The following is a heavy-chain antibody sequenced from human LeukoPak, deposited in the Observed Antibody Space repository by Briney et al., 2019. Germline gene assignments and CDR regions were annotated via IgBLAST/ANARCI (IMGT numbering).Heavy chain of an antibody. V-gene: IGHV3-43*02. CDR3: ARESGKFDY. Sequence: GGSLRLSCVASGLPLADFAMHWVRQAPGQGLEWVSLISGDGVSTFYADSVKGRFSISRDNSKNSLSLEMNSLRTEDTAMYYCARESGKFDYWGQGTLVAVSS. CDR1: GLPLADFA. J-gene: IGHJ4*02. CDR2: ISGDGVST.